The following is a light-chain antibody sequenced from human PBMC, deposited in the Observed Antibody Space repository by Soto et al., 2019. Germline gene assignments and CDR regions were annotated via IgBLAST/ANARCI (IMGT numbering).Light chain of an antibody. CDR2: GAS. V-gene: IGKV3-15*01. CDR1: QSVDRN. Sequence: TVMTQSPDTLSVSPGERATLSCRASQSVDRNLAWYQQKSGQAPRLLIDGASTRATGIPARFSGSGSGTDCTLTISSLQSEDFAVYFCHQYNNWPLTFGQGTKLEIK. CDR3: HQYNNWPLT. J-gene: IGKJ2*01.